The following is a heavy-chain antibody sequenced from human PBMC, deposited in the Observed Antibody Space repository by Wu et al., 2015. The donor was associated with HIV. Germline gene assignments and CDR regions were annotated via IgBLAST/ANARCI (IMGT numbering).Heavy chain of an antibody. CDR2: INPNSGGT. CDR1: GYTFTGYF. D-gene: IGHD2-8*01. V-gene: IGHV1-2*02. J-gene: IGHJ6*03. CDR3: ARGGTKLLMIESAYLPDYYYMDV. Sequence: QVQLVQSGAEVKKPGTSVKVSCKSSGYTFTGYFIHWARQAPGQGLEWMGWINPNSGGTNFAQKFQGRVAVTRDTSISTAYMELNRLRSDDTAVYYCARGGTKLLMIESAYLPDYYYMDVWGKGTTVTVSS.